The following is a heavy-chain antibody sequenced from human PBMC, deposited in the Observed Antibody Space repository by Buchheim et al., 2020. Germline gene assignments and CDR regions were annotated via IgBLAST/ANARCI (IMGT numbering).Heavy chain of an antibody. CDR1: GFTFSSYA. CDR3: AKGDSRRWFGEPLSDY. V-gene: IGHV3-23*01. D-gene: IGHD3-10*01. CDR2: ISGSGGST. Sequence: EVQLLESGGGLVQPGGSLRLSCAASGFTFSSYAMSWVSQAPGKGLEWVSAISGSGGSTYYADSVKGRFTISRDHSKNTVYLQMNSLRAEDTAVYYCAKGDSRRWFGEPLSDYWGQGTL. J-gene: IGHJ4*02.